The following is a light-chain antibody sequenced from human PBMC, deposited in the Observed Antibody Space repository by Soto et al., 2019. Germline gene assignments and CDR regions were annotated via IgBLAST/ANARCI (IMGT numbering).Light chain of an antibody. V-gene: IGKV1-5*03. Sequence: GDRVTITCRASQRVTTWLAWYQQKPGKAPKLLIYKASNLESGLPSRFTGSGSGTEFTLTISSLQSDDFATYYCQQYSTYPITFGQGTRLEIK. CDR2: KAS. CDR3: QQYSTYPIT. J-gene: IGKJ5*01. CDR1: QRVTTW.